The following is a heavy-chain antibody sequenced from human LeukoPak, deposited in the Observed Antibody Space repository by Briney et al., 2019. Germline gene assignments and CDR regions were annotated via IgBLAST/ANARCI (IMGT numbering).Heavy chain of an antibody. CDR1: GGSFSGYY. CDR2: INHSGST. V-gene: IGHV4-34*01. J-gene: IGHJ4*02. CDR3: ARGRITMVRGVMFDY. D-gene: IGHD3-10*01. Sequence: SETLSLTCAVYGGSFSGYYWSWIRQPPGKGLEWIGEINHSGSTNYNPSLKSRVTISVDTSKNQLSLKLSSVTAADTAVYYCARGRITMVRGVMFDYWGQGTLVTVSS.